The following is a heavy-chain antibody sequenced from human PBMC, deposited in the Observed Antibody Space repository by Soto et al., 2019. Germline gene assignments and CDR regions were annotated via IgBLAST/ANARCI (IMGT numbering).Heavy chain of an antibody. CDR2: MNPYSGDT. J-gene: IGHJ5*02. CDR1: GYTFTSDD. Sequence: QVQLVQSGAEVKKPGASVKVSCKASGYTFTSDDINWVRQATGQGLEWMGWMNPYSGDTGYAQKFQGRVTMTRDTSISTAYMELSSLSSEDTAVYYCARGVAAAGTDWFAPWGQGTLVTVSS. D-gene: IGHD6-13*01. V-gene: IGHV1-8*01. CDR3: ARGVAAAGTDWFAP.